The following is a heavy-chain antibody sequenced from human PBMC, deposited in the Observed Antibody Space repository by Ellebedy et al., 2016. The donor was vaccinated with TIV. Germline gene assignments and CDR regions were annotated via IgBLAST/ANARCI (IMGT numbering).Heavy chain of an antibody. CDR2: IYYSGST. V-gene: IGHV4-59*08. D-gene: IGHD3-10*01. J-gene: IGHJ6*02. CDR1: GGSISSYY. Sequence: SETLSLTCTVSGGSISSYYWSWIRQPPGKGLEWIGYIYYSGSTNYNPSLKSRVTISVDTSKNQFSLKLSSVTAADTAVYYCARHIYYYGSGSYYNLDYYYGMDVWGQGTTVTVSS. CDR3: ARHIYYYGSGSYYNLDYYYGMDV.